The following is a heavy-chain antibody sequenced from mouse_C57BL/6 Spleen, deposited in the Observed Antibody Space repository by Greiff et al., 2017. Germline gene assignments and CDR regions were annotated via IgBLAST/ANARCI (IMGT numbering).Heavy chain of an antibody. Sequence: EVKLVESGGDLVKPGGSLKLSCAASGFTFSSYGMSWVRQTPDKRLEWVATISSGGSYTYYPDSVKGRFTISRDNAKNTLYLQMSSLKSEDTAMYYGARQNDYAHWYFDVWGTGTTVTVSS. V-gene: IGHV5-6*01. J-gene: IGHJ1*03. D-gene: IGHD2-4*01. CDR2: ISSGGSYT. CDR3: ARQNDYAHWYFDV. CDR1: GFTFSSYG.